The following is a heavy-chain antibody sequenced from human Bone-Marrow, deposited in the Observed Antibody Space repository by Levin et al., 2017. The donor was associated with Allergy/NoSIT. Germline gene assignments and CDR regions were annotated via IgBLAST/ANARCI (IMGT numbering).Heavy chain of an antibody. J-gene: IGHJ4*02. V-gene: IGHV3-23*01. Sequence: GESLKISCAASGFTFNNYAMNWVRLAPGKGLEWVSGLGITGRTTYYADSVKGRFTISRDNSKNTLFLQMNSLGAADTAMYYCAKSGGALAATGTRYFDSWGQGTLVTVSS. D-gene: IGHD6-13*01. CDR1: GFTFNNYA. CDR2: LGITGRTT. CDR3: AKSGGALAATGTRYFDS.